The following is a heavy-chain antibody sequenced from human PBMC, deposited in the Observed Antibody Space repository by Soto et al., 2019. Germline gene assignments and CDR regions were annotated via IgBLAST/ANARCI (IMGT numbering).Heavy chain of an antibody. J-gene: IGHJ4*02. Sequence: PGGSLRLSCAASGFTFSSYAMSWVRQAPGKGLEWVSAISGSGGSTYYADSVKGRFTISRDNSKNTLYLQMNSLRAEDTAVYYCAKDEFSSGWFDYFDYWGQGTLVTVSS. CDR3: AKDEFSSGWFDYFDY. D-gene: IGHD6-19*01. CDR2: ISGSGGST. V-gene: IGHV3-23*01. CDR1: GFTFSSYA.